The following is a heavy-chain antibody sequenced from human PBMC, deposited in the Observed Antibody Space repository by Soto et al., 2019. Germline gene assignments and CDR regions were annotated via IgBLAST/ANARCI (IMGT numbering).Heavy chain of an antibody. J-gene: IGHJ4*02. CDR3: ARDSLGYCTSTSCYWSEDY. CDR2: IKQDGSEK. V-gene: IGHV3-7*03. D-gene: IGHD2-2*01. Sequence: GGSLRLSCSASGFTFSTYWMSWVRQAPGKGLEWVANIKQDGSEKYYVDSVKGRFTISRDNAKNSLYLQMNSLRAEDTAVYYCARDSLGYCTSTSCYWSEDYWGQGTLVTVSS. CDR1: GFTFSTYW.